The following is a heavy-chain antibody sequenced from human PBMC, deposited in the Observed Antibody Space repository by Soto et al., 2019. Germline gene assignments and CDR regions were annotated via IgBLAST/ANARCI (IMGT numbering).Heavy chain of an antibody. CDR3: ARVSTIFGVVIISMDA. Sequence: SETLSLTCTVSGGSISSYYWSWIRQPPGKGLEWIGYIYYSGSTNYNPSLKSRVTISVDTSNNQFSLKLSSVTAADTVVYYCARVSTIFGVVIISMDAWGQGPTVTVSS. CDR1: GGSISSYY. J-gene: IGHJ6*02. CDR2: IYYSGST. D-gene: IGHD3-3*01. V-gene: IGHV4-59*08.